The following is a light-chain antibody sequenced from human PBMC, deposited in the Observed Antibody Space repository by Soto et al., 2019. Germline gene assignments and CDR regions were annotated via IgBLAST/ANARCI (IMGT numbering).Light chain of an antibody. J-gene: IGKJ4*01. CDR1: QRVSSY. CDR3: QQYDNSFT. CDR2: DAS. V-gene: IGKV3-11*01. Sequence: IVLTQSPATLSLSPGERATLSFRASQRVSSYLAWYQQRPGQAPRLLIYDASSRATGIPARLSGSGFGTDFTLTISRLEPEDFAVYYCQQYDNSFTFGGGTKVDI.